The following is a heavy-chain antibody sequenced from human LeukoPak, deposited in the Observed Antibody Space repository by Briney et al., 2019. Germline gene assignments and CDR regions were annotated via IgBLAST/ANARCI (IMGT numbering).Heavy chain of an antibody. Sequence: GASVKVSCKTSGYTFTSYGITWVRQAPGQGLEWMGWISTYNGNTNFAQSLQGRVTLTTDTSTNVAYMELRSLRSDDTAVYYCARDLRRTSSSYKYYYMDVWGKGTTVTVSS. V-gene: IGHV1-18*01. D-gene: IGHD2-8*01. J-gene: IGHJ6*03. CDR1: GYTFTSYG. CDR2: ISTYNGNT. CDR3: ARDLRRTSSSYKYYYMDV.